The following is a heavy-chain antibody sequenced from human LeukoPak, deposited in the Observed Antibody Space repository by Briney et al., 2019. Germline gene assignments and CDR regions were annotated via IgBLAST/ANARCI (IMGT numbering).Heavy chain of an antibody. CDR1: GFTFSNYW. CDR3: ARDFGAPAP. J-gene: IGHJ5*02. CDR2: KNRDRSRT. V-gene: IGHV3-74*01. D-gene: IGHD3-3*01. Sequence: PGGSLRLSCAASGFTFSNYWMHWVRQAPGKGLVWVSRKNRDRSRTNYADSVKGRFTISRDNAKNTLYLQMSILRVEDTALYYCARDFGAPAPWGQGTLVT.